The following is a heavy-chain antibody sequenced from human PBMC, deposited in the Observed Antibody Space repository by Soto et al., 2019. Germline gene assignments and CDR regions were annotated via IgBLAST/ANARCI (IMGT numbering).Heavy chain of an antibody. V-gene: IGHV4-39*01. CDR3: ARGGVDIVLMVYVASYYFDY. J-gene: IGHJ4*02. Sequence: PSETLSLTCTVSGGSISSSSYYWGWIRQPPGKGLEWIGSIYYSGSTYYNPSLKSRVTISVDTSKNQFSLRLSSVTAADTAVYYCARGGVDIVLMVYVASYYFDYWGQGTLVTVSS. CDR2: IYYSGST. D-gene: IGHD2-8*01. CDR1: GGSISSSSYY.